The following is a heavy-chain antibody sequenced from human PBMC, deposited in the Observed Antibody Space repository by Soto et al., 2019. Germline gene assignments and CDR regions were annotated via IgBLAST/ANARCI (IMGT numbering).Heavy chain of an antibody. D-gene: IGHD6-13*01. J-gene: IGHJ6*02. V-gene: IGHV4-39*01. CDR1: GGSISSSSYY. CDR2: IYYSGST. Sequence: QLQLQESGPGLVKPSETLSLTCTVSGGSISSSSYYWGWIRQPPGKGLEWIGSIYYSGSTYYNPSLTSRATISVDTSKNQCSLKLSSVTAADTAVYDGASRQLVHYYYGMDVWGQGTTVTVSS. CDR3: ASRQLVHYYYGMDV.